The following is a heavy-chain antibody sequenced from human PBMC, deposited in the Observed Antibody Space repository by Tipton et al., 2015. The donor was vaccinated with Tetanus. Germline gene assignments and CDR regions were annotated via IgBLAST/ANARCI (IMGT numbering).Heavy chain of an antibody. CDR3: ARLTPQGYFDY. CDR2: THPSDSDS. J-gene: IGHJ4*02. V-gene: IGHV5-51*01. CDR1: GYSFTYW. Sequence: QLVQSGAEVKKPGESLKISCKASGYSFTYWVGWVRQMPGKGLEWMGITHPSDSDSRYSPSFEGQVTISADKSISTAYLQWSSLKASDPAMYYCARLTPQGYFDYWGQGTLVTVSS.